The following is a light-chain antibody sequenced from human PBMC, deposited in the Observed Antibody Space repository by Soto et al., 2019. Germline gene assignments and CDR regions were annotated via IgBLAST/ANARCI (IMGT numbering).Light chain of an antibody. CDR3: QQYNSYLWT. CDR2: DAS. V-gene: IGKV1-5*01. Sequence: DIQMTQSPSTLSASVGARVTITCRASQSISSWLAWYQQKPGKAPNLLIYDASSLESGVPSRFSGSGSGTELTITISSLQPDDGETYDCQQYNSYLWTFGQGTKVDIK. J-gene: IGKJ1*01. CDR1: QSISSW.